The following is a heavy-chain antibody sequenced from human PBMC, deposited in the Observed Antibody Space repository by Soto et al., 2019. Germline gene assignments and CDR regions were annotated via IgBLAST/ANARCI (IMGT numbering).Heavy chain of an antibody. CDR2: IYYSGST. D-gene: IGHD3-3*01. CDR3: ATGRRFLEWSGPWDY. CDR1: GGSINSGDYF. V-gene: IGHV4-31*03. Sequence: SENLSLTCTVSGGSINSGDYFWNWIRQHPGKGLEWIGSIYYSGSTYYNPSLKSRLTISIDTSKNQFSLKVTSVTAADTAVYYCATGRRFLEWSGPWDYWGQRTLVTVSS. J-gene: IGHJ4*02.